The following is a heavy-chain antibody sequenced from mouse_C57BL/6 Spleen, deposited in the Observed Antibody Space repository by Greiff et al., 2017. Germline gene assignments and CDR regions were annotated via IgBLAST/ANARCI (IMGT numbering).Heavy chain of an antibody. CDR3: TSWKLRGY. Sequence: VQLKESGAELVRPGASVKLSCTASGFNIKDDYMHWVKQRPEQGLEWIGRIDPENGDTEYASKFQGKATITADTSSNTAYLQLSSLTSEDTAVYYCTSWKLRGYWGQGTTLTVSS. D-gene: IGHD1-1*02. V-gene: IGHV14-4*01. J-gene: IGHJ2*01. CDR1: GFNIKDDY. CDR2: IDPENGDT.